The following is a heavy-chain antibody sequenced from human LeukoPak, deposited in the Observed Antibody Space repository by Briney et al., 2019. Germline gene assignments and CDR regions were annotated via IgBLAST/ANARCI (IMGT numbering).Heavy chain of an antibody. CDR2: MNPNSGNT. J-gene: IGHJ6*02. CDR3: ARVLPVVAFPNYYYYYGMDV. D-gene: IGHD6-6*01. Sequence: GASAKVSCKASGYTFTSYDINWVRQATGQGLEWMGWMNPNSGNTGYAQKFQGRVTMTRNTSISTAYMELSSLRSEDTAVYYCARVLPVVAFPNYYYYYGMDVWGQGTTVTVSS. V-gene: IGHV1-8*01. CDR1: GYTFTSYD.